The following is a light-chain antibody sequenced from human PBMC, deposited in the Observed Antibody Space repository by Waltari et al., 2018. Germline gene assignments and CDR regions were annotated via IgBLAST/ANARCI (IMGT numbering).Light chain of an antibody. CDR2: DAS. CDR3: QQFNTGYS. Sequence: EIVMTQSPATLSVSPGEAATPPCRASRAIANNLAWYQQNPGQALRLLIYDASTRATGIPARFSGSWSGTEFTLTITSLQSEDSAVYFCQQFNTGYSFGQGTKLEIK. CDR1: RAIANN. J-gene: IGKJ2*01. V-gene: IGKV3-15*01.